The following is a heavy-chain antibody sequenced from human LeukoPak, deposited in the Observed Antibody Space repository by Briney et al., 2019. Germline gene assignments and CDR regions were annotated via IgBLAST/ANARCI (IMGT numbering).Heavy chain of an antibody. V-gene: IGHV4-39*07. CDR1: GGSISSSSYY. J-gene: IGHJ4*02. CDR3: ARQKGGPYSSSYYFDY. D-gene: IGHD6-13*01. CDR2: IYYSGST. Sequence: PSETLSLTCTVSGGSISSSSYYWGWIRQPPGKGLEWIGSIYYSGSTYYNPSLKSRVTMSVDTSKNQFSLKLSSVTAADTAVYYCARQKGGPYSSSYYFDYWGQGTLVTVSS.